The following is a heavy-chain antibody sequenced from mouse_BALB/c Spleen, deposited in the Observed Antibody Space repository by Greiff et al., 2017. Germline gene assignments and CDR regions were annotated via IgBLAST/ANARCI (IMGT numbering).Heavy chain of an antibody. CDR1: GFTFSSFG. CDR3: ARYGNYYFDY. CDR2: ISSGSSTI. J-gene: IGHJ2*01. Sequence: DVKLVESGGGLVKPGGSRKLSCVASGFTFSSFGMHWVRQAPEKGLEWVAYISSGSSTIYYADTVKGRFTISRDNPKNTLFLQMTSLRSEDTAMYYCARYGNYYFDYWGQGTTLTVSS. V-gene: IGHV5-17*02. D-gene: IGHD1-1*01.